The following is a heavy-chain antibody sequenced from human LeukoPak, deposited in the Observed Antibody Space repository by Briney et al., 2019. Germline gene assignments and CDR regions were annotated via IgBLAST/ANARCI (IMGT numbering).Heavy chain of an antibody. D-gene: IGHD6-13*01. V-gene: IGHV1-2*02. CDR2: INPNSGGT. Sequence: ASVKVSCKASGYTFTGYYMHWVRQAPGQGLEWMGWINPNSGGTNYAQKFQGRVTMTRDTSISTAYMELSRLRSDDTAVYYCARDQGSSSWYPNYYYYYYYMDVWGKGTTVTVSS. J-gene: IGHJ6*03. CDR3: ARDQGSSSWYPNYYYYYYYMDV. CDR1: GYTFTGYY.